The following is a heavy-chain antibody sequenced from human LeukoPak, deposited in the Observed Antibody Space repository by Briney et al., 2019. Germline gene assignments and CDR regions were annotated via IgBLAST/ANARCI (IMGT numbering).Heavy chain of an antibody. D-gene: IGHD2-8*01. J-gene: IGHJ4*02. V-gene: IGHV5-51*01. CDR1: GYHFTSYW. Sequence: RGGALQIFCKGSGYHFTSYWIGWVRQLPGKGVEGMGIIYPGDSDTRYSPSFQGQVTISADKSISTAYLQWSSLKASDTAMYYCARHHNGLTDYWGQGTLVTVSS. CDR3: ARHHNGLTDY. CDR2: IYPGDSDT.